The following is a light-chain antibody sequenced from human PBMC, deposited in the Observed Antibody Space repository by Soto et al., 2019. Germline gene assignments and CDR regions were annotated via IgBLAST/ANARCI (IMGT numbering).Light chain of an antibody. J-gene: IGKJ5*01. CDR2: GAS. CDR1: QSVSSSY. CDR3: QLYANSPP. V-gene: IGKV3-20*01. Sequence: EIVLTQSPGPVSLSPGERSTLSCMASQSVSSSYLAWYQQKPGQAPRLLIYGASSRATGIPDRFSGSASGTDFTLTINRLEPEDFAVYYCQLYANSPPFGHGTRLEI.